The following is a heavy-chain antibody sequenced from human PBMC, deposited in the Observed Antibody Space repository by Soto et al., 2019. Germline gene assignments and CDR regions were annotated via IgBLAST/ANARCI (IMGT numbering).Heavy chain of an antibody. CDR3: ERGWYSSSWYYYYGMDV. Sequence: ASVKVSCKASGYTFTGYYMHWVRQAPGQGLEWMGWINPNSGGTNYAQKFQGWVTMTRNTSISTAYMELSSLRSEDTAVYYCERGWYSSSWYYYYGMDVWGQGTTVTVSS. CDR2: INPNSGGT. V-gene: IGHV1-2*04. CDR1: GYTFTGYY. D-gene: IGHD6-13*01. J-gene: IGHJ6*02.